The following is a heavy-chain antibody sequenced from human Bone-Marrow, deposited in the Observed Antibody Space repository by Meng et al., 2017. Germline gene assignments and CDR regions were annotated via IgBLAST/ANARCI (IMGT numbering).Heavy chain of an antibody. CDR3: ARGGSGGSYKPEFDY. CDR1: GFTVSSNY. J-gene: IGHJ4*02. V-gene: IGHV3-11*04. D-gene: IGHD2-15*01. CDR2: ISSSGSTI. Sequence: GESLKISCAASGFTVSSNYMSWVRQAPGKGLEWVSYISSSGSTIYYADSVKGRFTISRDNAKNSLYLQMNSLRAEDTAVYYCARGGSGGSYKPEFDYWGQGTLVTVSS.